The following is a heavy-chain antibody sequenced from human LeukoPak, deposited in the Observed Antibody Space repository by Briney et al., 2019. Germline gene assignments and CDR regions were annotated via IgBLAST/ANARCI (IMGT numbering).Heavy chain of an antibody. V-gene: IGHV4-34*01. CDR3: ARAITGRGSR. J-gene: IGHJ4*02. Sequence: SETLSLTCAVYGGSFSGCYWSWIRQPPGKGLEWIGEINHSGSTNYNPSLKSRVTISVDTSKNQFSLKLSSVTAADTAVYYCARAITGRGSRWGQGTLVTVSS. D-gene: IGHD1-20*01. CDR1: GGSFSGCY. CDR2: INHSGST.